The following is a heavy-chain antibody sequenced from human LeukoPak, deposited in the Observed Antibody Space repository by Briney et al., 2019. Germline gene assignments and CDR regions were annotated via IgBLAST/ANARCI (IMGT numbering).Heavy chain of an antibody. J-gene: IGHJ4*02. D-gene: IGHD4-17*01. Sequence: GRSLRLSCAASGFTFSSYGMRWVRQAPGKGLEWVAVISYDGSNKYYADSVKGRFTISRDNSKNTLYLQMNSLRAEDTAVYYCARGVGYGDYVYWGQGTLVTVSS. CDR2: ISYDGSNK. CDR1: GFTFSSYG. CDR3: ARGVGYGDYVY. V-gene: IGHV3-30*03.